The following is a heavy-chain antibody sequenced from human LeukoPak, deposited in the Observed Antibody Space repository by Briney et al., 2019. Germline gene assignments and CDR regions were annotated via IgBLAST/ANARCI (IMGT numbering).Heavy chain of an antibody. CDR3: AHRPHYSGSGSYSFQH. CDR1: GFSLSTSGVG. J-gene: IGHJ1*01. V-gene: IGHV2-5*02. Sequence: SGPTLVKPTQTLTLTCTFSGFSLSTSGVGVGWIRQPPGKALEWLAFIFWDDDERYSPSLKSRLTITKDTSKNQVVLTMTNLDPVDTATYHCAHRPHYSGSGSYSFQHWGQGTLVTVSS. D-gene: IGHD3-10*01. CDR2: IFWDDDE.